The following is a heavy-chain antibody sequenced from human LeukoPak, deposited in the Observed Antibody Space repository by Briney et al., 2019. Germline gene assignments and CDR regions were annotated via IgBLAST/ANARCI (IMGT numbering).Heavy chain of an antibody. D-gene: IGHD3-16*01. V-gene: IGHV3-7*04. J-gene: IGHJ4*02. Sequence: GGSLRLSCAASKFTFSNYWMSWVRQAPGKGLEWVAYMNQLGNEKDYLDSVKGRFTISRDNAKNSLYLQMTSLRAEDTAVYYCARGTYYYEFWGQGTLVTVSS. CDR2: MNQLGNEK. CDR1: KFTFSNYW. CDR3: ARGTYYYEF.